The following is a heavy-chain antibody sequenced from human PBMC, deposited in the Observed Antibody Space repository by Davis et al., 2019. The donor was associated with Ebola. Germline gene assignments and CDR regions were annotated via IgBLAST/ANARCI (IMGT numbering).Heavy chain of an antibody. J-gene: IGHJ4*02. Sequence: HTGGSLRLSCAASGFTFNTYWMHWVRQAPGRGLVWVSRINEDGTTTNYADSVKGRFTISRDNAKNTLDLQMNSLRAEDTAVYYCARDLSGMDDYWGQGTLVTVSS. CDR3: ARDLSGMDDY. D-gene: IGHD6-19*01. V-gene: IGHV3-74*01. CDR2: INEDGTTT. CDR1: GFTFNTYW.